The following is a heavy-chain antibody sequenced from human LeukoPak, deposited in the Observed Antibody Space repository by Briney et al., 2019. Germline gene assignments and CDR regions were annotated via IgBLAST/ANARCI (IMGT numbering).Heavy chain of an antibody. CDR2: IHWDASKT. CDR1: GFTLGDYS. D-gene: IGHD4-23*01. V-gene: IGHV3-43*01. J-gene: IGHJ4*02. CDR3: VGGGNVDH. Sequence: GGSFGLSFEASGFTLGDYSLPWFGKPPGKGLECVSLIHWDASKTYYADSVKGRFTVSKDNSKNSLYLQMDSLRTEDSGLYYCVGGGNVDHWGQGTLVTVSS.